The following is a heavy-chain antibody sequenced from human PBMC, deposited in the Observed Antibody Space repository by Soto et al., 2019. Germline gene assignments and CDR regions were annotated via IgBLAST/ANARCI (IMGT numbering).Heavy chain of an antibody. D-gene: IGHD2-2*01. CDR3: AREEDIVVVPAAYYYMDV. J-gene: IGHJ6*03. V-gene: IGHV3-48*01. CDR2: ISSSSSTI. CDR1: GFTFSSYS. Sequence: GGSLRLSCAASGFTFSSYSMNWVRQAPGKGLEWVSYISSSSSTIYYADSVKGRFTISRDNAKNSLYLQMNSLRAEDTAVYYCAREEDIVVVPAAYYYMDVWGKGTTVTVSS.